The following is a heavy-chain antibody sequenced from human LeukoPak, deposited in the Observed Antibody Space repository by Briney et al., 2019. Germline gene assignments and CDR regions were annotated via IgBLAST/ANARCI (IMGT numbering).Heavy chain of an antibody. CDR3: ARAPSYERFEY. V-gene: IGHV4-34*01. D-gene: IGHD5-12*01. CDR2: INHSGST. J-gene: IGHJ4*02. Sequence: SETLSLTCAVYVGSFSGYYWSWIRQPPGEGLEWIGEINHSGSTNYNPSLKSRVTISVDTSKNQFSLKMRSVTAADTAVYYCARAPSYERFEYWGRGTPVTVSS. CDR1: VGSFSGYY.